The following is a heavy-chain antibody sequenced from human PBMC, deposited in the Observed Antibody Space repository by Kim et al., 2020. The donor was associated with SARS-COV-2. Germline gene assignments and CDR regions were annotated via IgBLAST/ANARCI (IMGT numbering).Heavy chain of an antibody. CDR1: GGSFSGYY. V-gene: IGHV4-34*01. CDR3: ARGQDRFGVVTGVDY. D-gene: IGHD3-3*01. CDR2: INHSGST. J-gene: IGHJ4*02. Sequence: SETLSLTCAVYGGSFSGYYWSWIRQPPGKGLEWIGEINHSGSTNYNLSLKSRVTISVDTSKNQFSLELSSVTAADTAVYYCARGQDRFGVVTGVDYWGQGTLVTLSS.